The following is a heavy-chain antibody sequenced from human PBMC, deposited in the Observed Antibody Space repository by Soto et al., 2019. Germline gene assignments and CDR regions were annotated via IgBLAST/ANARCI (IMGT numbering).Heavy chain of an antibody. CDR3: AREGIDYAYYFDY. V-gene: IGHV1-3*01. CDR2: INAGNGNT. CDR1: GYTFTSYA. Sequence: GASVKVSCKASGYTFTSYAMHWVRQAPGQRLEWMGWINAGNGNTKYSQKFQGRVTITRDTSASTAYMELSSLRSEDTAVYYCAREGIDYAYYFDYWGQGTLVTVSS. D-gene: IGHD2-2*01. J-gene: IGHJ4*02.